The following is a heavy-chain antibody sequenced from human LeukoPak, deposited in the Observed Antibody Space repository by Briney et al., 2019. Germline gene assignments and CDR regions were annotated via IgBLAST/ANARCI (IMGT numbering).Heavy chain of an antibody. CDR1: GFTFSSNY. Sequence: GGSLRLSCAVSGFTFSSNYMSWVGQAPGKGLEWVSVIYSGGGTYYADSVKGRFTISRDNSKNTLYLQMNSLRVEDTAVYYCARSRVTFFPHDYWGQGTLVTVTS. V-gene: IGHV3-66*01. CDR3: ARSRVTFFPHDY. J-gene: IGHJ4*02. D-gene: IGHD5-18*01. CDR2: IYSGGGT.